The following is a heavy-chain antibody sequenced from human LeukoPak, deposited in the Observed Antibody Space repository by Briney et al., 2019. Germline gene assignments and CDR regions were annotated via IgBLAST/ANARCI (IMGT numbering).Heavy chain of an antibody. J-gene: IGHJ4*02. D-gene: IGHD3-16*01. V-gene: IGHV4-34*09. CDR2: IYYSGST. CDR1: GGSFSGYY. CDR3: ARDVRGYYFDY. Sequence: SETLSLTCAVYGGSFSGYYWSWIRQPPGKGLEWIGYIYYSGSTYYNPSLKSRVTTSVDTSKNQFSLKLSSVTAADTAVYYCARDVRGYYFDYWGQGTLVTVSS.